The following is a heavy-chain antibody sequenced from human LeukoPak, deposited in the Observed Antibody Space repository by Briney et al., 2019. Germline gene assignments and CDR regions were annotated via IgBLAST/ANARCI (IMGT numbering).Heavy chain of an antibody. J-gene: IGHJ5*02. V-gene: IGHV3-7*01. CDR3: ARDLRSTLWFDP. CDR2: IKQDGSEK. D-gene: IGHD2-2*01. CDR1: GFSFSTDW. Sequence: PGGSLRLSCAASGFSFSTDWMSWVRQAPGKGLEWVANIKQDGSEKHYVDSVKGRFTISRDNAKNSLYLQMSSLRAEDTAVYYCARDLRSTLWFDPWGQGTLVTVSS.